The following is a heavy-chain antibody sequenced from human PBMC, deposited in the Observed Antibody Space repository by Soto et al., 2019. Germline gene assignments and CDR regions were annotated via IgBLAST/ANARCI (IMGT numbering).Heavy chain of an antibody. CDR1: GGTLSRYV. D-gene: IGHD3-22*01. V-gene: IGHV1-69*13. J-gene: IGHJ6*02. CDR2: IIPLFGTA. Sequence: ASVKVSCKASGGTLSRYVISWVRQAPGQGLEWMGGIIPLFGTASYAEKFQTRVTITADESTGTAYMELRSLRSEDTAVYYCARTFYHDSSGYHTDSYYGMDVWGQGTTVTVSS. CDR3: ARTFYHDSSGYHTDSYYGMDV.